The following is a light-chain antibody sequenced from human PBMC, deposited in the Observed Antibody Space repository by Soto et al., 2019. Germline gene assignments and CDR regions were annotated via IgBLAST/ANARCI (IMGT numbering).Light chain of an antibody. V-gene: IGLV2-18*02. CDR3: SSYTSSNTYV. CDR2: DVN. CDR1: SSDIGSSNG. Sequence: QSVLTQPPSVSGSPGQSVAISCTGTSSDIGSSNGVSWYQQPPGTAPKLMIYDVNNRPSGVPDRFSGSKSGNTASLTISGLQAEDEADYYCSSYTSSNTYVFRTGTKVTVL. J-gene: IGLJ1*01.